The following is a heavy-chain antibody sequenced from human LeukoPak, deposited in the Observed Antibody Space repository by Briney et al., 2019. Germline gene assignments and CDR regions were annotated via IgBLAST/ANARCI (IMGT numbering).Heavy chain of an antibody. CDR1: GGSISTYY. Sequence: PSETLSLTCKVSGGSISTYYWSWFRQSPGKGLEWIGYIYNSGSATYNPSLKSRVTISVDTSKNQFSLKLTSVSTTDTAVYYCARHGSGWSFDYWGQGVLVTVSS. D-gene: IGHD6-19*01. CDR3: ARHGSGWSFDY. J-gene: IGHJ4*02. V-gene: IGHV4-59*01. CDR2: IYNSGSA.